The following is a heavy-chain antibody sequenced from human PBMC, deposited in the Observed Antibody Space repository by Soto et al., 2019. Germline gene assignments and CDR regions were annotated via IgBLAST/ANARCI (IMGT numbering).Heavy chain of an antibody. D-gene: IGHD4-4*01. V-gene: IGHV4-34*01. Sequence: SETLSLTCAVYGGSFRGYSWSWIRQPPGKGLEWIGDINHGGGTNSNPSLKSRVTISIDTSKNHFSLKVNSVTAADTAVYYCATKGGNSWSFDYWGQGNLVTVSS. CDR1: GGSFRGYS. CDR2: INHGGGT. CDR3: ATKGGNSWSFDY. J-gene: IGHJ4*02.